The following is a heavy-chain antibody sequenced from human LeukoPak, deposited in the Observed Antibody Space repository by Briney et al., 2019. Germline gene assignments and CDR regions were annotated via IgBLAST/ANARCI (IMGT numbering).Heavy chain of an antibody. Sequence: HPGGSLRLSCAASGFTFSSCWMSWVRQAPGKGLEWVANIKQDGSEKYYVDSVKGRFTISRDNAKNSLYLQMNSLRAEDTAVYYCAKIPLCSGGSCYSLTYYYFDYWGQGTLVTVSS. V-gene: IGHV3-7*01. J-gene: IGHJ4*02. D-gene: IGHD2-15*01. CDR2: IKQDGSEK. CDR1: GFTFSSCW. CDR3: AKIPLCSGGSCYSLTYYYFDY.